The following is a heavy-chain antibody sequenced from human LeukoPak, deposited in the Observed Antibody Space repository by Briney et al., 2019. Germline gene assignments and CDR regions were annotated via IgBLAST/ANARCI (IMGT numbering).Heavy chain of an antibody. V-gene: IGHV5-10-1*01. CDR2: IDPSDSYT. CDR1: GYSFTSYW. Sequence: GKSLRISCKGSGYSFTSYWISWVRQMPGKGLEWMGRIDPSDSYTNYSPSFQGHVTISADKSISTAYLQWSSLKASNTAMYYCAATYYDILTGRRKDYYFDYWGRGTLVTVSS. CDR3: AATYYDILTGRRKDYYFDY. D-gene: IGHD3-9*01. J-gene: IGHJ4*02.